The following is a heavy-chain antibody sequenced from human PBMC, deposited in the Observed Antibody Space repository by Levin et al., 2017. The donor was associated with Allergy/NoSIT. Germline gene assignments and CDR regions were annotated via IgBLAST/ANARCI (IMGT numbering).Heavy chain of an antibody. CDR1: GDTFAGHY. Sequence: ASVKVSCKASGDTFAGHYMHWVRQAPGQGLEWIGWVNPDNGGTNYAQKFQGRVSLTMHTSISTAYMELIRLRSDDTAVYYCVTDLWDHEVLTGYCFWGQGTLVTVSS. CDR2: VNPDNGGT. J-gene: IGHJ4*02. CDR3: VTDLWDHEVLTGYCF. V-gene: IGHV1-2*02. D-gene: IGHD3-9*01.